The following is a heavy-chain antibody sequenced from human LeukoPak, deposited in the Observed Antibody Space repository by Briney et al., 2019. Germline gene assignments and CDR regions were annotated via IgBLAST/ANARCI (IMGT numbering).Heavy chain of an antibody. V-gene: IGHV4-4*07. CDR3: ASHSPYYYDSSGYSYDY. Sequence: SETLSLTCTVSGGSISSYYWSWIRQPAGKALEWIGRIYTSGSTNYNPSLKSRVTMSVDTSKNQFSLKLSSVTAADTAVYYCASHSPYYYDSSGYSYDYWGQGTLVTVSS. CDR2: IYTSGST. D-gene: IGHD3-22*01. J-gene: IGHJ4*02. CDR1: GGSISSYY.